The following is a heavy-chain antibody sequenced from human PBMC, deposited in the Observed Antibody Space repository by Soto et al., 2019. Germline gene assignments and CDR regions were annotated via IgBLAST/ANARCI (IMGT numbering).Heavy chain of an antibody. V-gene: IGHV3-30-3*01. J-gene: IGHJ4*02. D-gene: IGHD6-19*01. CDR2: ISYDGSNK. Sequence: QVQLVESGGGVDQPGRSLRLSCAASGFTCSSYAMHWVRQAPGTGLEWVAVISYDGSNKYYADSVKGRFTISRDSSKNTLYLQLNSLRAEDRAVYYCAREVRWMAVAVKIDYWGQGTLVTVSS. CDR3: AREVRWMAVAVKIDY. CDR1: GFTCSSYA.